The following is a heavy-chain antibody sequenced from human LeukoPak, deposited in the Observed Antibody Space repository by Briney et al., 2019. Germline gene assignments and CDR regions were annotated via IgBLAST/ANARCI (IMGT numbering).Heavy chain of an antibody. V-gene: IGHV4-59*12. J-gene: IGHJ3*02. CDR2: IYYSGST. Sequence: SETLSLTCTVSGGSISSYYWSWIRQPPGKGLEWIGYIYYSGSTNYNPSLKSRVTISVDTSKNQFSLKLSSVTAADTAVYYCARGPGYSSSDGAFDIWGQGTMVTASS. CDR1: GGSISSYY. CDR3: ARGPGYSSSDGAFDI. D-gene: IGHD6-13*01.